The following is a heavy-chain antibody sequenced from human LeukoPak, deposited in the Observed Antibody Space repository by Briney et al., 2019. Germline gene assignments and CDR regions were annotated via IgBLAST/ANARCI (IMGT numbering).Heavy chain of an antibody. V-gene: IGHV3-9*01. J-gene: IGHJ4*02. CDR1: GFTFSSYA. CDR3: AKAASWGADFDY. CDR2: ISWNSGSI. D-gene: IGHD7-27*01. Sequence: GGSLRLSCAASGFTFSSYAMHWVRQAPGKGLEWVSGISWNSGSIGYADSVKGRFTISRDNAKNSLYLQMNSLRAEDTALYYCAKAASWGADFDYWGQGTLVTVSS.